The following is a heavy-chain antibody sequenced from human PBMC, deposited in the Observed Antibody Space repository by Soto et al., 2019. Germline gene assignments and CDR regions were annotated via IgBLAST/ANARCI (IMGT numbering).Heavy chain of an antibody. CDR3: TTDTYYGSGSLDY. CDR1: GFTFSNAW. CDR2: IKSKTDGGTT. Sequence: GGSLRLSCAASGFTFSNAWMSWVRQALGKGLEWVGRIKSKTDGGTTDYAAPVKGRFTISRDDSKNTLYLQMNSLKTEDTAVCYCTTDTYYGSGSLDYWGQGTLVTVSS. J-gene: IGHJ4*02. V-gene: IGHV3-15*01. D-gene: IGHD3-10*01.